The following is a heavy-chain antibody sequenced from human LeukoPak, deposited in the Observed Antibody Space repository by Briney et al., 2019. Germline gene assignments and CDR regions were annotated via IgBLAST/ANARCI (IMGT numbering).Heavy chain of an antibody. D-gene: IGHD2-2*01. Sequence: RGSSVKVSCKASGGTFSSYAISWVRQAPGQGLEWMGGIIPIFGTANYAQKFQGRVTITADESTSTAYMELSSLRSEDTAVYYCARDYCSSTSCYSSAFDIWGQGTMVTVSS. CDR1: GGTFSSYA. V-gene: IGHV1-69*01. J-gene: IGHJ3*02. CDR3: ARDYCSSTSCYSSAFDI. CDR2: IIPIFGTA.